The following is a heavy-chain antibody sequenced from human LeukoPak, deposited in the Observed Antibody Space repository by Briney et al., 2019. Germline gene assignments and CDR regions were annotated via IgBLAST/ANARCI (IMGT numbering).Heavy chain of an antibody. CDR2: FYYSGST. V-gene: IGHV4-39*07. CDR1: GGSISSSGDY. D-gene: IGHD2-8*01. J-gene: IGHJ1*01. Sequence: SETLSLTCIVSGGSISSSGDYWGWIRQPPGKGLEWIGSFYYSGSTYYNPSLKSRVTISVDTSKNHFSLKLSSVTAADTAVYYCARGYCTNAVCSLGPTQAWGQGTLVTVSS. CDR3: ARGYCTNAVCSLGPTQA.